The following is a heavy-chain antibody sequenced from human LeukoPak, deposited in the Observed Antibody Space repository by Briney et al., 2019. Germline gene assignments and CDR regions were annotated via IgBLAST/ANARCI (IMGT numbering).Heavy chain of an antibody. D-gene: IGHD2-15*01. Sequence: GASVKVSCKASGYTFTSYGISWVRQAPGQGLECMGWISAYNGNTNYAQKLQGRVTMTTDTSTSTAYMELRSLRSDDTAVYYCAREVHESYCSGGSCYSSYWFDPWGQGTLVTVSS. CDR1: GYTFTSYG. J-gene: IGHJ5*02. CDR2: ISAYNGNT. V-gene: IGHV1-18*01. CDR3: AREVHESYCSGGSCYSSYWFDP.